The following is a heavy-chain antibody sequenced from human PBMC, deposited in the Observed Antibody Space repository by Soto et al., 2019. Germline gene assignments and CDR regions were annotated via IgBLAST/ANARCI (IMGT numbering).Heavy chain of an antibody. D-gene: IGHD3-22*01. V-gene: IGHV1-69*06. CDR3: AREKMNYDSSGSYDWFDP. J-gene: IGHJ5*02. Sequence: SVKVSCKASGGTFSSYAISWVRQAPGQGLEWMGGIIPIFGTANYAQKFQGRVTITADKSTSTAYMELSSLRSEDTAVYYCAREKMNYDSSGSYDWFDPWGQGTLVTVSS. CDR2: IIPIFGTA. CDR1: GGTFSSYA.